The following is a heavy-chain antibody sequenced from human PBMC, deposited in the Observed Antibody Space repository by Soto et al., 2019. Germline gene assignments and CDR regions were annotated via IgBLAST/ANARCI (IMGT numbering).Heavy chain of an antibody. V-gene: IGHV4-59*08. CDR2: IYYSGST. J-gene: IGHJ4*02. CDR1: GGSISSYY. Sequence: SETLSLTCTVSGGSISSYYWSWIRQPPGKGLEWIGYIYYSGSTNYNPSLKSRVTISVDTSKNQFSLKLSSVTATDTAVYYCARQGIAAAAHWDYFDYWGQGTLVTVSS. CDR3: ARQGIAAAAHWDYFDY. D-gene: IGHD6-13*01.